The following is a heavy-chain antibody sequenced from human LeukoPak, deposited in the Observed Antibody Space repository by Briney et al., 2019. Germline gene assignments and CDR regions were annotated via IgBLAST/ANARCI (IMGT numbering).Heavy chain of an antibody. CDR3: ARYYYHGWFDP. D-gene: IGHD3-10*01. Sequence: ASETLSLTCAVYGGSFSGYYWSWIRQPPGKGLEWIGEINHSGSTNYNPSLKSRVTISVDTSKNQFSLKLSSVTAADTAVYYCARYYYHGWFDPWGQGTLVTVSS. CDR1: GGSFSGYY. J-gene: IGHJ5*02. V-gene: IGHV4-34*01. CDR2: INHSGST.